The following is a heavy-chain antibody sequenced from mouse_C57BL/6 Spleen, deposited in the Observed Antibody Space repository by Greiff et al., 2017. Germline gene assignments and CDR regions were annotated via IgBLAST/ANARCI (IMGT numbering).Heavy chain of an antibody. Sequence: EVQLQQSGPELVKPGASVKISCKASGYTFTDYYMNWVKQSHGKSLEWIGDINPNNGGTSYNQKFKGKATLTVDKSSSTAYMELRSLTSEDSAVYYCARGVDYDYVYYAMDYWGQGTSVTVSA. V-gene: IGHV1-26*01. CDR2: INPNNGGT. J-gene: IGHJ4*01. D-gene: IGHD2-4*01. CDR1: GYTFTDYY. CDR3: ARGVDYDYVYYAMDY.